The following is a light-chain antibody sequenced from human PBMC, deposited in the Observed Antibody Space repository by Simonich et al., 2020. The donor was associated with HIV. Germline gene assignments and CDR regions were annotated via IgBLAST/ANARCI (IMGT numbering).Light chain of an antibody. J-gene: IGKJ4*01. CDR2: WAS. V-gene: IGKV4-1*01. CDR3: QQYYSTPVT. Sequence: DIVMTQSPDSLAVSLGERATINSKSSQSVLYSSKNKNYLAWYRQKPGQPPKLLIYWASTRESGVPDRFSGSGSGTDFPLTISSLQAEDVAVYYCQQYYSTPVTFGGGTKVEIK. CDR1: QSVLYSSKNKNY.